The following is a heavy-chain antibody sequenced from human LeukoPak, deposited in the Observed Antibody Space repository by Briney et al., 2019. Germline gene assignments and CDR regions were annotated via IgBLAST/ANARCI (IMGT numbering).Heavy chain of an antibody. D-gene: IGHD3-10*01. CDR3: ARGPLIPYYYASGSYIFDH. V-gene: IGHV1-2*02. Sequence: ASVKVSCKASGYTFTDYYLHRVCQAPGQGLEWMGWINPNSGGTNFALKFQDRVTMTRDTSITTAYMELTRLKSDDTAVYYCARGPLIPYYYASGSYIFDHWGQGTLVTVSS. CDR1: GYTFTDYY. CDR2: INPNSGGT. J-gene: IGHJ4*02.